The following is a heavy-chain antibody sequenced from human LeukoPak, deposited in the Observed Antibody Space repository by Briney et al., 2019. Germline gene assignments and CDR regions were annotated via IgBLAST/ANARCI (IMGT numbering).Heavy chain of an antibody. J-gene: IGHJ3*02. CDR2: IYYSGST. Sequence: PSETLSLTCTVSGGSISSSSYYWGWIRQPPGKGLEWIGSIYYSGSTYYNPSLKSRVTISVDTSKNQFSLKLSSVTAADTAVYYCASSRSSLSIDAFDIWGQGTMVTVSS. V-gene: IGHV4-39*07. CDR1: GGSISSSSYY. CDR3: ASSRSSLSIDAFDI. D-gene: IGHD6-6*01.